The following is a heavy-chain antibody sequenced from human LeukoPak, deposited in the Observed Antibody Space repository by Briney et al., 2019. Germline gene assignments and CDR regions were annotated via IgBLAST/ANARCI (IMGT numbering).Heavy chain of an antibody. D-gene: IGHD6-13*01. Sequence: SETLSLTCTVSGGSISGFYWSGIPQPPGQGLEWIGYIYTSVTTNYNPSLKSRVTISVDTSKNHFSLKLSSVTAADTAVYYCARRWAAADKNWFDPWGQGTLATVSS. CDR2: IYTSVTT. CDR3: ARRWAAADKNWFDP. V-gene: IGHV4-4*09. CDR1: GGSISGFY. J-gene: IGHJ5*02.